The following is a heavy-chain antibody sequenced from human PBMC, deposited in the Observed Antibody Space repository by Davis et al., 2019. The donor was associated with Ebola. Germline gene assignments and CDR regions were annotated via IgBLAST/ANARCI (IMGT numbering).Heavy chain of an antibody. CDR3: VRAYYGASY. D-gene: IGHD4-17*01. V-gene: IGHV3-23*01. J-gene: IGHJ4*02. CDR2: ISGSGATT. Sequence: GESLKISCAASGFTFSNYAMSWVRQAPGKGLEWVSGISGSGATTYYADSVKGRFTISRDNSKNTLYLQMSSLRAEDTAVYYCVRAYYGASYWGQGTLVTVSS. CDR1: GFTFSNYA.